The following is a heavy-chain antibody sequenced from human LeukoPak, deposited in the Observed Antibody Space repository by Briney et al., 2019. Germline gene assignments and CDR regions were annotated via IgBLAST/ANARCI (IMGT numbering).Heavy chain of an antibody. J-gene: IGHJ4*02. V-gene: IGHV3-11*05. D-gene: IGHD6-13*01. CDR3: AREDGYSSSWYSDY. CDR2: ISSTSIYT. CDR1: GFTFSDYY. Sequence: GGSLRLSCAASGFTFSDYYMSWIRQAPGKGREWVSHISSTSIYTNYADSVKGRFTISRDNAKNSLYLQMNSLRAEDTAVYYCAREDGYSSSWYSDYWGQGTLVTVSS.